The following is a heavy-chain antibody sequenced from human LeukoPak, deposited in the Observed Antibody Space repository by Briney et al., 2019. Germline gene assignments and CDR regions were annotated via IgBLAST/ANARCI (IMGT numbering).Heavy chain of an antibody. Sequence: GGSLRLSCAASGLTFKNYEMNWVRQAPGKGLEWVSYISSSGSPIYYADSLRGRFTISRDNAKNSLYLRISSLRAEDTAVYYCARGLSGGSGWSPDYWGQGTLFTVSS. CDR3: ARGLSGGSGWSPDY. CDR1: GLTFKNYE. D-gene: IGHD6-19*01. V-gene: IGHV3-48*03. J-gene: IGHJ4*02. CDR2: ISSSGSPI.